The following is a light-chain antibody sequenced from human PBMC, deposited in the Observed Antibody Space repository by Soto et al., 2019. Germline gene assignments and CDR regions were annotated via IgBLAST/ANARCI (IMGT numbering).Light chain of an antibody. CDR3: SSYTAYSSVV. V-gene: IGLV2-14*01. CDR1: SSHVGGYNY. J-gene: IGLJ1*01. Sequence: QSALTQPASVSGSPWQSITISCTRTSSHVGGYNYVSWYQQHPGKGPKLMIYEVTNRPSGVSNRFSGSKSGNTASLTISGLQAEDEADYYCSSYTAYSSVVFGTGTKVTVL. CDR2: EVT.